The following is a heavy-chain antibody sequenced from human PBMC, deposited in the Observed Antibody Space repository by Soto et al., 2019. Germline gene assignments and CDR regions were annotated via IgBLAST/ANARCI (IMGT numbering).Heavy chain of an antibody. Sequence: ASETLSLTCTVSGGSISSYYWSWIRQPPGKGLEWIGYIYYSGSTNYNPSLKSRVTISVDTSKNQFSLKLSSVTAADTAVYYCARHDDFWSGYYLPVLGKYYYYYYMDVWGKGTTVTVSS. CDR1: GGSISSYY. J-gene: IGHJ6*03. CDR2: IYYSGST. D-gene: IGHD3-3*01. V-gene: IGHV4-59*08. CDR3: ARHDDFWSGYYLPVLGKYYYYYYMDV.